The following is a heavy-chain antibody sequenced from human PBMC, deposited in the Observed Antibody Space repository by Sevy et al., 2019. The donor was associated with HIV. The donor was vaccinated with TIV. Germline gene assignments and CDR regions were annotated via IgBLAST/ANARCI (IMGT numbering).Heavy chain of an antibody. CDR1: GFTLSDYY. D-gene: IGHD4-17*01. CDR3: ARDHVKDGDLGDYYYFAMDV. Sequence: LSLTCAASGFTLSDYYMSWIRQAPGKGLEWVSYISGSDNTKYYADSVKGRFTISRDNAKNSLYLQMNSLRAEDTAVYYCARDHVKDGDLGDYYYFAMDVWGQGTTVTVSS. V-gene: IGHV3-11*01. CDR2: ISGSDNTK. J-gene: IGHJ6*02.